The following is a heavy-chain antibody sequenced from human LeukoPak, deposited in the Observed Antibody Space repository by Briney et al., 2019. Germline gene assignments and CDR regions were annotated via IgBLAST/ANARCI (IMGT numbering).Heavy chain of an antibody. Sequence: PTGGSLRLSCAASGFTFSSFGIHWVRQAPGEWLEWVAVMSYDGNNKYYADSVKGRFTGSRDNSKNTLYLQMSSLRAEDTAVYYCAKGIYSSGWSYFDYWGHGTLVTVSS. CDR3: AKGIYSSGWSYFDY. D-gene: IGHD6-19*01. CDR2: MSYDGNNK. J-gene: IGHJ4*01. CDR1: GFTFSSFG. V-gene: IGHV3-30*18.